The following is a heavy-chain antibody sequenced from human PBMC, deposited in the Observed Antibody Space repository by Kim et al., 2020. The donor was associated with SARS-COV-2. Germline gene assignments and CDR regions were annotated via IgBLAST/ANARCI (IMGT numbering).Heavy chain of an antibody. CDR1: GFTFDDYA. V-gene: IGHV3-9*01. CDR2: ISWNSGSI. J-gene: IGHJ6*03. D-gene: IGHD6-19*01. CDR3: AKEGNSSGWYNYYYMDV. Sequence: GGSLRLSCAASGFTFDDYAMHWVRQAPGKGLEWVSGISWNSGSIGYADSVKGRFTISRDNAKNSLYLQMNSLRAEDTALYYCAKEGNSSGWYNYYYMDVWGKGATVTVSS.